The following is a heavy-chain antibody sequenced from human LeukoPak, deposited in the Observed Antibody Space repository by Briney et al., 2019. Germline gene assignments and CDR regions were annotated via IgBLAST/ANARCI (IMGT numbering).Heavy chain of an antibody. Sequence: PGRSLRLSCAASGLTFDDYGMSWVRHAPGNGLEWVSCIISNGGSTVYVDSGKSLFTISRDNAKNSLYLQMNSLSAEDTALYYCARGGSGSYYNYYYYMDVWGKGTTVTVSS. CDR2: IISNGGST. D-gene: IGHD3-10*01. V-gene: IGHV3-20*04. CDR1: GLTFDDYG. J-gene: IGHJ6*03. CDR3: ARGGSGSYYNYYYYMDV.